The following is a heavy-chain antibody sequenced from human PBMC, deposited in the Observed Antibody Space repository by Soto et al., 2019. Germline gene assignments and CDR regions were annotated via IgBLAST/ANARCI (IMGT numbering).Heavy chain of an antibody. V-gene: IGHV1-69*02. CDR1: GGTFSIYT. D-gene: IGHD4-17*01. CDR3: ARGGEEQSPGDYVND. CDR2: IIPILGIA. Sequence: SVKVSCKASGGTFSIYTISWVRQAPGQGLEWMGRIIPILGIANYAQKFQGRVTITADKSTSTAYMELSSLRSEDTAVYYCARGGEEQSPGDYVNDWGQGTLVTVSS. J-gene: IGHJ4*02.